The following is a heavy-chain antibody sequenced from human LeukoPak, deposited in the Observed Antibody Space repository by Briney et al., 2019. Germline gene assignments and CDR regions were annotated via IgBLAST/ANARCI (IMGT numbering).Heavy chain of an antibody. CDR3: ARDLGSEVDY. D-gene: IGHD3-16*01. CDR1: GFTVSSKY. V-gene: IGHV3-53*01. J-gene: IGHJ4*02. Sequence: PGGSLRLSCAASGFTVSSKYMSWVRQAPGKGLEWVSVIYSGGSTHYADSVKGRFIISRDNSKNTVSLQMNSLRAEDTAVYFCARDLGSEVDYWGQGTLVTVSS. CDR2: IYSGGST.